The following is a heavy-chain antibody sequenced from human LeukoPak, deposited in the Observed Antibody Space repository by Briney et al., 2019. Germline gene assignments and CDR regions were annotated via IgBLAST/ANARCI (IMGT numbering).Heavy chain of an antibody. CDR2: IYYMGST. D-gene: IGHD2-2*01. CDR1: GGSISSYY. CDR3: ARVIRVCSSTSCFVGTFDP. Sequence: AETLSLTCTVSGGSISSYYWSWIRQPPGKELDGLGYIYYMGSTNYNPSLKSRVTISVDTSKNQFSLKLSSVTAADTAVYYCARVIRVCSSTSCFVGTFDPWGQGTLVTVSS. V-gene: IGHV4-59*01. J-gene: IGHJ5*02.